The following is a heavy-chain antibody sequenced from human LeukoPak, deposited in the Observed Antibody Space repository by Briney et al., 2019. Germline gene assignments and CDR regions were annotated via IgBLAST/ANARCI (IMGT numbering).Heavy chain of an antibody. CDR3: ARRSGT. V-gene: IGHV3-21*01. CDR2: ISSSSNYI. J-gene: IGHJ5*02. CDR1: GFTFSSYS. D-gene: IGHD3-3*01. Sequence: GGSLRLSCAASGFTFSSYSMNWVRHAPGKGLEWVSSISSSSNYILYADSVKGRFTISRDNPKHSLYLQKNSQSAEHTALYYCARRSGTWGQGTLVTVSS.